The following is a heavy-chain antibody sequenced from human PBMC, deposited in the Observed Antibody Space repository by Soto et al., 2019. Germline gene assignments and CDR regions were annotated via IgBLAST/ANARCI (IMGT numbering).Heavy chain of an antibody. D-gene: IGHD2-15*01. Sequence: QVQLVQSGAEGKKPGSSVKVSCKASGGTFSSYAFSWVRQAPGQGLEWMGGIIPVYGTANYAEKFQGRVTITAKESTTTAHMELSSLRSEDTAVYYCARSGGHSYYYYGLDVWGIGTTVTVSS. CDR1: GGTFSSYA. CDR3: ARSGGHSYYYYGLDV. V-gene: IGHV1-69*01. J-gene: IGHJ6*04. CDR2: IIPVYGTA.